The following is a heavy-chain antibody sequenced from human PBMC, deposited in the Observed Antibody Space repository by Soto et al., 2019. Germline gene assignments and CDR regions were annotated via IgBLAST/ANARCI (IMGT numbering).Heavy chain of an antibody. V-gene: IGHV4-30-4*01. Sequence: QVQLQESGPGLVTPSQTLSLSCSVSGASITSDEYYWGWIRQPPGKGLEYIGYIYHRGLTDYNQSLNSRVSLSVNTPKSQSAQDLTSVTAADTAVYYSARIQRDAATGPFDYWGQGILVTVSS. CDR2: IYHRGLT. J-gene: IGHJ4*02. CDR1: GASITSDEYY. CDR3: ARIQRDAATGPFDY. D-gene: IGHD5-18*01.